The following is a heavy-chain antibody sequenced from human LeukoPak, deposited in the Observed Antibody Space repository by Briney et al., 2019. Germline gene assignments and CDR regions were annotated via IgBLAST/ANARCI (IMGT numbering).Heavy chain of an antibody. J-gene: IGHJ4*02. CDR1: GFTFSTYT. Sequence: GGSLRLSCAASGFTFSTYTMSWVRQAPGKGLEWVANIKQDGSEKYYVDSVKGRFTISRDNAKNSLYLQMNSLRAEDTAVYYCARIKDSSSWYKYYFDYWGQGTLVTVSS. D-gene: IGHD6-13*01. V-gene: IGHV3-7*01. CDR3: ARIKDSSSWYKYYFDY. CDR2: IKQDGSEK.